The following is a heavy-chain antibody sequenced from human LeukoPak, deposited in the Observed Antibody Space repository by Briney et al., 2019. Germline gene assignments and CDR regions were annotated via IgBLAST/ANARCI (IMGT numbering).Heavy chain of an antibody. J-gene: IGHJ5*02. V-gene: IGHV1-18*01. Sequence: ASVKVSCKASGYTFTSYGIIWVRQAPGQGLEWMGWISAYNGNTNYAQKLQGRVTMTTDTSTSTAYMELRSLRSDDTAVYYCARHEHCSSTSCYFNWFDPWGQGTLVTVSS. D-gene: IGHD2-2*01. CDR2: ISAYNGNT. CDR3: ARHEHCSSTSCYFNWFDP. CDR1: GYTFTSYG.